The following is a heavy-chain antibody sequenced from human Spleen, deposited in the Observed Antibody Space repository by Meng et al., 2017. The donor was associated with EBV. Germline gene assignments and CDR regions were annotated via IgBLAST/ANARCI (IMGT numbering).Heavy chain of an antibody. CDR2: FLPTLGAP. V-gene: IGHV1-69*01. D-gene: IGHD3-10*01. J-gene: IGHJ4*02. Sequence: QVQLVQSAAEVKKPGSSVKVSCKTSGGPFRNYAISWVRQAPGQGLGWLGGFLPTLGAPNYAQKFHGRVSITADESTSTHYMDLSSLRSEDTAVYYCASESGRGYTPDYWGQGTLVTVSS. CDR1: GGPFRNYA. CDR3: ASESGRGYTPDY.